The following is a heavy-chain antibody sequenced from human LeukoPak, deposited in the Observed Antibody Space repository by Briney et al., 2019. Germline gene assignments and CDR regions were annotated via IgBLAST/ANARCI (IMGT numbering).Heavy chain of an antibody. Sequence: SETLSLSCTVSGGSLSTYHWSWIRQPPGKGLQWIGYIDYSGSTKYNPSLKSRVTISVDTSKSQFSLKLSSVTAADTAVYYCARQQEVDDWGGSCFFDYWGRGTLVTVSS. CDR2: IDYSGST. V-gene: IGHV4-59*08. D-gene: IGHD3-9*01. CDR3: ARQQEVDDWGGSCFFDY. CDR1: GGSLSTYH. J-gene: IGHJ4*02.